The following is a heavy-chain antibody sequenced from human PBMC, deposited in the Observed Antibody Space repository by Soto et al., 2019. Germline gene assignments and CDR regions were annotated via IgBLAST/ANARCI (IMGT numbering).Heavy chain of an antibody. D-gene: IGHD3-10*01. J-gene: IGHJ5*02. V-gene: IGHV4-30-4*01. CDR1: GGSISSGDYY. CDR2: IYYSGST. Sequence: LSLTCTVSGGSISSGDYYWSWIRQPPGKGLEWIGYIYYSGSTYYNPSLKSRVTISVDTSKNQFSLTLSSVTAADTAVYYCAKGVRNYYGSGSLQNWFDPWGQGTLVTVSA. CDR3: AKGVRNYYGSGSLQNWFDP.